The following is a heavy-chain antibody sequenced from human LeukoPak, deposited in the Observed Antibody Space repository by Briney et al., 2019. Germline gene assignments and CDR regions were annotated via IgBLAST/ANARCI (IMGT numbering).Heavy chain of an antibody. CDR3: ARQSHCSSTSCYLDV. D-gene: IGHD2-2*01. CDR1: GYSFTSYW. J-gene: IGHJ6*04. Sequence: GASLQISCKGSGYSFTSYWIGWVRQMPGKGLEWMGIIYPGDSDTRYSPSFQGQVTISADKSISTAYLQWSSLKASDTAMYYCARQSHCSSTSCYLDVWGKGTTVTVSS. CDR2: IYPGDSDT. V-gene: IGHV5-51*01.